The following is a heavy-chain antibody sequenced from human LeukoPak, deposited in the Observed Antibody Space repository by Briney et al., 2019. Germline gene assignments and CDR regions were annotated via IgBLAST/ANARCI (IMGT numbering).Heavy chain of an antibody. D-gene: IGHD3-10*01. CDR1: GYNFTTYD. Sequence: ASVKVSCKASGYNFTTYDINWVRQATGQGLEWMGWMNPNNGNTGHAQKFQGRVTITRDTSTSTVYMELSSLRSEDTAVYYCARAYYGYPNNWFDPWGQGTLVTVSS. CDR3: ARAYYGYPNNWFDP. CDR2: MNPNNGNT. V-gene: IGHV1-8*03. J-gene: IGHJ5*02.